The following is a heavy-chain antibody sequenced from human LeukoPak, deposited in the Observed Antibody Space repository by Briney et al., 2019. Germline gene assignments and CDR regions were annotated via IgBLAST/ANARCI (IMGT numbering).Heavy chain of an antibody. V-gene: IGHV3-66*01. Sequence: GGSLRLSCAASGFTDNTNHMSWVRQAQGKGMEWVSIINNGDTPYCADSVKGRFTISRDNSKNTLYLQVSSLRVEDTAVYFCTRSTAWSRWDYWGPGTLVTVSS. CDR1: GFTDNTNH. J-gene: IGHJ4*02. CDR2: INNGDTP. D-gene: IGHD1-1*01. CDR3: TRSTAWSRWDY.